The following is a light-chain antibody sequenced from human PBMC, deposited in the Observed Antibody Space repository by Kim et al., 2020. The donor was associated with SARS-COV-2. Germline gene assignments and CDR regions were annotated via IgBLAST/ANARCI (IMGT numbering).Light chain of an antibody. CDR2: CTS. J-gene: IGKJ2*01. CDR3: QQYDRPPYT. Sequence: SPGDRAPRSCRASQCVPRIPLVWSQQKPGQAPRLLIYCTSSRAPAIPDMFSASGSGTDFTLPISRLEPEDFAIYYCQQYDRPPYTFGQGTKLEI. V-gene: IGKV3-20*01. CDR1: QCVPRIP.